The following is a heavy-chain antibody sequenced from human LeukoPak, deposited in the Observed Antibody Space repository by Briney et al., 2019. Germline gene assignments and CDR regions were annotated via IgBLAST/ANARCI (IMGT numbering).Heavy chain of an antibody. Sequence: AASVKVSCKASGYTFINYGISWVRQAPGQGLEWMGWISGYNGNTKYAQKLQGRVTMTTDTSTSTAYMELRSLRSDDTAVYYCARVGPHRKMATTRYHFDYWGQGTLVTVSS. V-gene: IGHV1-18*01. D-gene: IGHD5-24*01. CDR1: GYTFINYG. CDR2: ISGYNGNT. J-gene: IGHJ4*02. CDR3: ARVGPHRKMATTRYHFDY.